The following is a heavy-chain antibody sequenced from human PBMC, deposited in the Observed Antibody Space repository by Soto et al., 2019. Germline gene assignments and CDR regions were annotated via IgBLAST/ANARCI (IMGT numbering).Heavy chain of an antibody. J-gene: IGHJ6*02. D-gene: IGHD4-17*01. CDR1: GGSFSGYY. V-gene: IGHV4-34*01. CDR2: INHSGST. Sequence: SETLSLTCAVYGGSFSGYYWSWIRQPPGKGLEWIGEINHSGSTNYNPSLKSRVTISVDTSKNQFSLKLSSVTAADTAVYYCARGPSTVTTHYYHYGMDVWGQGTTVTVSS. CDR3: ARGPSTVTTHYYHYGMDV.